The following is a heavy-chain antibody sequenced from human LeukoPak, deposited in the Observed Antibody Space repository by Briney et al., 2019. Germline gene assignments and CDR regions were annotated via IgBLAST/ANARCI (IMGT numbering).Heavy chain of an antibody. J-gene: IGHJ4*02. Sequence: GGSLRLSCAASGFSFSSYGMSWVRQAPGKGLEWVSAISGGGGSTYYADSVKGRFTISRDNSKNTLYLQMNSLRAEDTAVYYCASEKSGSYSGYWGQGTLVTVSS. CDR2: ISGGGGST. CDR1: GFSFSSYG. V-gene: IGHV3-23*01. CDR3: ASEKSGSYSGY. D-gene: IGHD1-26*01.